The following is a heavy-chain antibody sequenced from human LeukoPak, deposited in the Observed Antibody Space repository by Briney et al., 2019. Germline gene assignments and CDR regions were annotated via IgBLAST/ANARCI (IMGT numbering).Heavy chain of an antibody. V-gene: IGHV4-59*12. CDR2: TYYSGST. D-gene: IGHD5-24*01. J-gene: IGHJ4*02. Sequence: PSETLSLTCTVSGGSMTNYYWTWIRQSPGKGLEWIGHTYYSGSTNYNPSLKSRVTISVDTSKNQFSLKLSSVTAADTAVYYCAREGDGYNFDYWGQGTLVTVSS. CDR3: AREGDGYNFDY. CDR1: GGSMTNYY.